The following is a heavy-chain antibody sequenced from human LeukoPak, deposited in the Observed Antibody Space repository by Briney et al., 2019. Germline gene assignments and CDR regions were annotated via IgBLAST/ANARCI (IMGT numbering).Heavy chain of an antibody. J-gene: IGHJ6*03. CDR2: ISWKGDKI. CDR1: GFNFDDYA. V-gene: IGHV3-9*01. CDR3: AKSGILPGYYFYYMDV. D-gene: IGHD2/OR15-2a*01. Sequence: GGSLRLSCLAAGFNFDDYAMHWVRQVPGKGLEWVSGISWKGDKIGYADSVKGRFTISRDNAKKSLYLQMNSPRPEDTALYYCAKSGILPGYYFYYMDVWGKGTTVTISS.